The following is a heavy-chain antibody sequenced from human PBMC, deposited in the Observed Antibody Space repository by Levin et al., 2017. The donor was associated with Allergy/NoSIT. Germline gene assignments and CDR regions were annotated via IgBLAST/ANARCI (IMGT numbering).Heavy chain of an antibody. V-gene: IGHV1-18*01. Sequence: ASVKVSCKASGYTFKNYGISWVRQAPGQGLEWMGWISTHNGNTNYAQSFQGRVTMTTDTSTSTADMELRSLISDDTAVYYCAGFVVTPVSYFYMDVWGTGTTVTVS. CDR3: AGFVVTPVSYFYMDV. J-gene: IGHJ6*03. D-gene: IGHD2-2*01. CDR1: GYTFKNYG. CDR2: ISTHNGNT.